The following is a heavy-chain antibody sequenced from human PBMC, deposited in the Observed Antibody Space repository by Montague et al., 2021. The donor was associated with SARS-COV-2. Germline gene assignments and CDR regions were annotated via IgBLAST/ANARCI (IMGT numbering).Heavy chain of an antibody. V-gene: IGHV4-4*07. CDR2: IYTGGYV. J-gene: IGHJ2*01. Sequence: SETLSLTCSVSGDSISRYYWSWIRQSDGKGLEWIGRIYTGGYVNYNPALRSRVSMSVDTSKNQVSLNVTSVTAADTAVYYCARAIWHLDVWGRGILVTVSS. CDR1: GDSISRYY. CDR3: ARAIWHLDV.